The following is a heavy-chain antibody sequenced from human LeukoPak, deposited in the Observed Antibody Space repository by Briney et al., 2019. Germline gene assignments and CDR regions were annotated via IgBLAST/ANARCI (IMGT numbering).Heavy chain of an antibody. V-gene: IGHV3-9*03. J-gene: IGHJ4*02. CDR3: AKGRYYYDSSGYDY. CDR2: ISWNSGSI. D-gene: IGHD3-22*01. CDR1: GFTFDDYA. Sequence: PGRSPRLSCAASGFTFDDYAMHWVRQAPGKGLEWVSGISWNSGSIGYADSVKGRFTISRDNAKNSLYLQMNSLRAEDMALYYCAKGRYYYDSSGYDYWGQGTLVTVSS.